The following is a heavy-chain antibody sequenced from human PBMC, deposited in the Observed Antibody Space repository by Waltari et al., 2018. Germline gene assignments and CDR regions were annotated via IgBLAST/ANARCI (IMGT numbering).Heavy chain of an antibody. D-gene: IGHD1-1*01. V-gene: IGHV1-2*06. Sequence: QVHLVQSGAEVKKPGASVRVSCKASGYTFTKYYIHWVRQAPGQGLEWMGRINPKSGDANYTQPFQGRVIMTRDTSINTAYLEVTGLTSDDTAIFYCATANILGIGTFDYWGQGTLVSVSS. CDR3: ATANILGIGTFDY. CDR1: GYTFTKYY. CDR2: INPKSGDA. J-gene: IGHJ4*02.